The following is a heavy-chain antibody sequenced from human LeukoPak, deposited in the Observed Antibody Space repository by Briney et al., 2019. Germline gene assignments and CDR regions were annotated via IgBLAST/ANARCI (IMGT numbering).Heavy chain of an antibody. J-gene: IGHJ6*02. Sequence: PGGSLRLSCAASGFTVSSNYMSWVRQAPGKGLEWVSVIYSGGSTYYADSVKGRFTISRHNSKNTLYLQMNSPRAEDTAVYYCARDHCSSTSCYWTNYGMDVWGQGTTVTVSS. CDR3: ARDHCSSTSCYWTNYGMDV. V-gene: IGHV3-53*04. CDR1: GFTVSSNY. CDR2: IYSGGST. D-gene: IGHD2-2*01.